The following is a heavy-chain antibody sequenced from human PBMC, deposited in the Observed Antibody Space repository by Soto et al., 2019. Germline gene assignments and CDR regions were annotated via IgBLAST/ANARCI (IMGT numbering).Heavy chain of an antibody. CDR3: AREPVAGTNYFDF. V-gene: IGHV4-39*02. D-gene: IGHD6-19*01. Sequence: SETLSLTCSVSGGSISSSSYYWGWIRQPPGKGLEWIGNIYYSGSPYYNPSLKSRVTISVDTSKNQFSLKLTSVTAADTAVYYCAREPVAGTNYFDFWGQGTLVTSPQ. CDR2: IYYSGSP. J-gene: IGHJ4*02. CDR1: GGSISSSSYY.